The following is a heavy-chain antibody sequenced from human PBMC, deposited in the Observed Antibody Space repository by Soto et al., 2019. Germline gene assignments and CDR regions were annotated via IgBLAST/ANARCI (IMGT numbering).Heavy chain of an antibody. V-gene: IGHV1-3*01. D-gene: IGHD5-18*01. CDR3: ARRDVDTAMVPFYHNSMNF. J-gene: IGHJ6*02. CDR1: GYTFTSYA. CDR2: INAGNGNT. Sequence: ASVKVSCKASGYTFTSYAMHWVRQAPGQRLEWMGWINAGNGNTKYSQKFQGRVTITRDTSASTAYMELSSLRSEDTAVYYCARRDVDTAMVPFYHNSMNFCGQGTTVTVS.